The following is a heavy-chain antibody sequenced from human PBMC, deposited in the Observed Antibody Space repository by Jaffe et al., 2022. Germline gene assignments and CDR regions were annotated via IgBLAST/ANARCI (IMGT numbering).Heavy chain of an antibody. D-gene: IGHD1-26*01. J-gene: IGHJ4*02. V-gene: IGHV3-43D*04. CDR3: AKDDPLYSGSYSW. CDR1: GFTFDDYA. Sequence: EVQLVESGGVVVQPGGSLRLSCAASGFTFDDYAMHWVRQAPGKGLEWVSLISWDGGSTYYADSVKGRFTISRDNSKNSLYLQMNSLRAEDTALYYCAKDDPLYSGSYSWWGQGTLVTVSS. CDR2: ISWDGGST.